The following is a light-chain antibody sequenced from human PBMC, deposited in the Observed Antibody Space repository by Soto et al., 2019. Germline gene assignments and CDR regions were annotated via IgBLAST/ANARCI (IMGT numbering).Light chain of an antibody. Sequence: QSVLTQPASVSGSPGQSITISCTGTSSDVGGYNYVSWYQQHPGKAPKLMIYEVSNRPSGVSYRFSGSKSGNTASLTISGLQADDEADYYCSSHTSSNTRVFGTGTKLTVL. CDR1: SSDVGGYNY. CDR3: SSHTSSNTRV. CDR2: EVS. J-gene: IGLJ1*01. V-gene: IGLV2-14*01.